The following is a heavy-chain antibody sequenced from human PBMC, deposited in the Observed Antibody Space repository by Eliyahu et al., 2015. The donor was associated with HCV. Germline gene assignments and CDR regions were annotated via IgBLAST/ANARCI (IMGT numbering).Heavy chain of an antibody. J-gene: IGHJ5*02. V-gene: IGHV1-69*08. D-gene: IGHD6-19*01. CDR2: SVPILQTA. CDR3: ATDQISSGWFPVWGAFDT. CDR1: AGTFRSET. Sequence: QVQVVQSGAEVKNAGSSLKVSCKASAGTFRSETISWVRQAPGQGLEWMGRSVPILQTATYSAKFQGRMTXIADSSMTSVEMQLSSLRSDDSAVYYCATDQISSGWFPVWGAFDTWGQGTWVTVSS.